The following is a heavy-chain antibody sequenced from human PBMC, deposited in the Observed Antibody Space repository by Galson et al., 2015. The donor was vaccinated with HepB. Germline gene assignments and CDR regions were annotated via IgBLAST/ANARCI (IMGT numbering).Heavy chain of an antibody. CDR2: ISSSSSYI. CDR1: GFTFSSYS. Sequence: SLRLSCAASGFTFSSYSMNWVRQAPGKGLEWVSSISSSSSYIYYADSVKGRFTISRDNAKNSLYLQMNSLRAEDTAVYYCARESMVRGVIAGGKPYEGGYFDYWGQGTLVTVSS. V-gene: IGHV3-21*01. J-gene: IGHJ4*02. CDR3: ARESMVRGVIAGGKPYEGGYFDY. D-gene: IGHD3-10*01.